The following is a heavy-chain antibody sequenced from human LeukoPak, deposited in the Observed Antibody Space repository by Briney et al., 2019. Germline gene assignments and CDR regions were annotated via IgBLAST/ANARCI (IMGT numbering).Heavy chain of an antibody. V-gene: IGHV3-23*01. CDR1: GFTFSSYG. Sequence: GGSLRLSCAASGFTFSSYGMSWVRQTPGKRLEWVSAISGSGGNTYDADSVKGRFTISRDNSKNTLYLQMNSLRAEDTALYYCAKGSELPAAIRGNWFDSWGQGTLVTVSS. J-gene: IGHJ5*01. CDR3: AKGSELPAAIRGNWFDS. CDR2: ISGSGGNT. D-gene: IGHD2-2*01.